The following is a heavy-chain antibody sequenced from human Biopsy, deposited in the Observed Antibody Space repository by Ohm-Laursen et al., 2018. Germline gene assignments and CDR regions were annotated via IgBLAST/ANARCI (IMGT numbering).Heavy chain of an antibody. D-gene: IGHD5-12*01. CDR3: ARVAGGYAYYYGMDV. J-gene: IGHJ6*02. CDR2: IYYDGIT. V-gene: IGHV4-38-2*01. Sequence: SETLSLTCAVSGYSVTNDYYWGWIRQPPGKGLEWIGNIYYDGITYYNPSLKSRVAMSVDTSKNQFSLRFTSGTAADTAVYYCARVAGGYAYYYGMDVWGQGTTVMVSS. CDR1: GYSVTNDYY.